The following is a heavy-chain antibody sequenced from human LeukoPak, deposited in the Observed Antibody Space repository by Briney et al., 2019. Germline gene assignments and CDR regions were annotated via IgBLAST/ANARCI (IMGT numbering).Heavy chain of an antibody. CDR2: IKHDGSEQ. CDR3: TRGLGEHGGVSDR. Sequence: GGSLRLSCAASVFIFTSNRMNWVRQAPGKGLEWVANIKHDGSEQIYVDSVKGRFTISRDNAKDSVYLQMNSLRAEDTAVYYCTRGLGEHGGVSDRWGQGTLVIVS. J-gene: IGHJ5*02. CDR1: VFIFTSNR. V-gene: IGHV3-7*01. D-gene: IGHD3-16*01.